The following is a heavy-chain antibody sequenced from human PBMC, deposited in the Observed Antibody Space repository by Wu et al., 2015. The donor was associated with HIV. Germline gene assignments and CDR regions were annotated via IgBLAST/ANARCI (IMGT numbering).Heavy chain of an antibody. CDR1: GGIFSNFA. J-gene: IGHJ6*03. CDR2: LIPIFGTA. CDR3: ARSILTGYYYYYYMDV. V-gene: IGHV1-69*12. Sequence: QVQLVQSGAEVRKPGSSVKVSCKTSGGIFSNFAVSWVRQAPGQGLEWIGGLIPIFGTANYAQKFQGRVTITADESTSTAYMELSSLRSEDTAVYYCARSILTGYYYYYYMDVWGKGTTVTVSS. D-gene: IGHD3-9*01.